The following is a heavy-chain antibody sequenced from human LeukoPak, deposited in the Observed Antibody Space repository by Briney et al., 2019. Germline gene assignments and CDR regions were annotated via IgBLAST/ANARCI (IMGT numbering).Heavy chain of an antibody. CDR3: ASNPVRASGSYPIRYFDWCYYYYGMDV. CDR1: GFTFSSYW. D-gene: IGHD3-9*01. Sequence: PGGSLRLSCAASGFTFSSYWMSWVRQAPGKGLEWAANIKQDGSEKYYVDSVKGRFTISRDNAKNSLYLQMNSLRAEDTAVYYCASNPVRASGSYPIRYFDWCYYYYGMDVWGQGTTVTVSS. J-gene: IGHJ6*02. V-gene: IGHV3-7*01. CDR2: IKQDGSEK.